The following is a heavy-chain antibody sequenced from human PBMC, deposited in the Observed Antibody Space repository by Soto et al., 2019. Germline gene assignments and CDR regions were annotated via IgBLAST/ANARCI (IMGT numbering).Heavy chain of an antibody. J-gene: IGHJ4*02. CDR3: VRDKRTISGIFPGY. CDR1: GFDVTTNC. V-gene: IGHV3-53*01. CDR2: VCTGGAT. Sequence: PGGSLRLSXVGSGFDVTTNCMRWVRQAPGKGLECVSIVCTGGATHYADSVRGRFTISRDRSKNTVHLQMNNVRAEDTAVYYCVRDKRTISGIFPGYWGQGTQVTV. D-gene: IGHD1-1*01.